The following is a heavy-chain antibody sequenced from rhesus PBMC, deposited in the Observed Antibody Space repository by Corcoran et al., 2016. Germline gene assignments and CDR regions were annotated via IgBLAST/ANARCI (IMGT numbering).Heavy chain of an antibody. J-gene: IGHJ4*01. V-gene: IGHV3S16*01. Sequence: EVQLVESGGGLVQPGGYLRLSCAASGFPFTNYFMSGVLQAPGKGLEWVSSISAASSYGYYADSVKGRFTISRDNAKNSLSLQMNSLRAEDTAVYYCTPFDCWGQGVLVTVSS. CDR3: TPFDC. CDR1: GFPFTNYF. CDR2: ISAASSYG.